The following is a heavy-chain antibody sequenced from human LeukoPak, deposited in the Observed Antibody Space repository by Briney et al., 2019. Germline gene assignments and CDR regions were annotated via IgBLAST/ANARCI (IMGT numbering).Heavy chain of an antibody. CDR1: GYTFTGYY. J-gene: IGHJ4*02. Sequence: ASVKVSFKASGYTFTGYYMHWVRQAPGQGLEWMGWINPNSGGTNYAQKFQGRVTMTRDTSISTAYMELSRLRSDDTAVYYCARALSITIFGVVSDDRYFDYWGQGTLVTVSS. V-gene: IGHV1-2*02. CDR2: INPNSGGT. CDR3: ARALSITIFGVVSDDRYFDY. D-gene: IGHD3-3*01.